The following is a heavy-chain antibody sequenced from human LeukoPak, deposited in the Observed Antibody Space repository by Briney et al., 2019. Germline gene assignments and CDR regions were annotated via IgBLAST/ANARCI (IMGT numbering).Heavy chain of an antibody. CDR2: ISAYNGNT. Sequence: ASVKVPCKASGYSFTTYGLSWVRQAPGQGFEWMGWISAYNGNTNYAQKFQGRVTMTTDTSTSTAYMELTRPRSDDTAMYYCARAGYNSPTYPFVDSWGQGTLVTVSS. D-gene: IGHD5-12*01. V-gene: IGHV1-18*01. CDR1: GYSFTTYG. CDR3: ARAGYNSPTYPFVDS. J-gene: IGHJ4*02.